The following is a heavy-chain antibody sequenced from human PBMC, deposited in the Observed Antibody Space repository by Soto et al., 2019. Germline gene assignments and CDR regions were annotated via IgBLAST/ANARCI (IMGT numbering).Heavy chain of an antibody. J-gene: IGHJ4*02. D-gene: IGHD6-19*01. CDR1: GGSISSGGYY. CDR3: ARQDYSSGYDY. Sequence: SETLSLTCTVSGGSISSGGYYWSWIRQHPGKGLEWIGYIYYSGSTYYNPSLKSRVTISVDTSKNQLSLKLSSVTAADTAVYYCARQDYSSGYDYWGQGTLVTVSS. CDR2: IYYSGST. V-gene: IGHV4-31*03.